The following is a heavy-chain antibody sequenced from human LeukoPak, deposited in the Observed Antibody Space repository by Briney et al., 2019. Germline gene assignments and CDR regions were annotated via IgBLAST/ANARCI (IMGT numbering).Heavy chain of an antibody. CDR1: AYTFTSYD. Sequence: ASVKVSCKASAYTFTSYDINWVRQATGQGIEWMGWMNPNSGNTGYAQKFQGRVTITRNTSISTAYMELSSLRSEDTAVYCCARGTIWSGYYPPYYYYYMDVWGKGTTVTVSS. CDR2: MNPNSGNT. V-gene: IGHV1-8*03. CDR3: ARGTIWSGYYPPYYYYYMDV. J-gene: IGHJ6*03. D-gene: IGHD3-3*01.